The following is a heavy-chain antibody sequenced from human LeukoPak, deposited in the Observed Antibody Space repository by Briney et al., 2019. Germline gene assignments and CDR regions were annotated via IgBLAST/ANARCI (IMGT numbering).Heavy chain of an antibody. V-gene: IGHV3-11*01. Sequence: GGSLRLPCAASGFTFSDYYMNWIRPAPGGGLEWLSYISSSGSTMYYADSVKGRFTISRDNAKNSLYLQMNSLRADDTAVYYCARGERGYSAYGLAYWGQGTLVTVSS. CDR1: GFTFSDYY. J-gene: IGHJ4*02. CDR3: ARGERGYSAYGLAY. D-gene: IGHD5-12*01. CDR2: ISSSGSTM.